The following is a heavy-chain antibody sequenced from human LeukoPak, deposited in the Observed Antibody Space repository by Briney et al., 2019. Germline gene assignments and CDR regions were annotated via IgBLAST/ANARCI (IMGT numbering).Heavy chain of an antibody. J-gene: IGHJ4*02. CDR1: GFTFSNHA. CDR3: ARPPDYGGTLYYFDY. Sequence: GGSLRLSCAASGFTFSNHAIHWVRQAPGKGLAGVAVMSYDGSEKSYADSVKGRFTISRDNSKNTLYLQMDCLRPEDTAVYYCARPPDYGGTLYYFDYWGQGALVTVSS. V-gene: IGHV3-30*04. D-gene: IGHD4-23*01. CDR2: MSYDGSEK.